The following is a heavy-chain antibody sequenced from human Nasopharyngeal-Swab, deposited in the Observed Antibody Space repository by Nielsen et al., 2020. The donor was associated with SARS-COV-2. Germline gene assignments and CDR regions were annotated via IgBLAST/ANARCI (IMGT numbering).Heavy chain of an antibody. Sequence: GESLKISCKGSGYSFTTFWITWVRQMPGKGLEWMGIIYPDDSDTRYSPSFQGQVTFSVDKSTSTAYLQWSSLKASDTAMYYCAPLRGSAFYYYYLDVWGKGTTVTVSS. V-gene: IGHV5-51*01. CDR2: IYPDDSDT. CDR3: APLRGSAFYYYYLDV. CDR1: GYSFTTFW. J-gene: IGHJ6*03. D-gene: IGHD2-15*01.